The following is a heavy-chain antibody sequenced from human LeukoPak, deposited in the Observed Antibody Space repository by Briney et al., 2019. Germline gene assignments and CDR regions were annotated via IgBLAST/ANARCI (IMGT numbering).Heavy chain of an antibody. Sequence: PGVSLRLSCAASGFTVSSNYKSWVRHAPGKALEWGPVIYSGGSTYYADFVKGRFTISRDNSKNTLDLEMNSLRAQDTAVYYCARVRSNDYWGEGAPVIVAS. D-gene: IGHD4-11*01. V-gene: IGHV3-66*01. J-gene: IGHJ4*02. CDR3: ARVRSNDY. CDR2: IYSGGST. CDR1: GFTVSSNY.